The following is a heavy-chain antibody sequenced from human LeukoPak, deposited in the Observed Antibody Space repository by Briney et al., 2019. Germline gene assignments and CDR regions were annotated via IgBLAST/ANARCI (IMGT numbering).Heavy chain of an antibody. CDR1: GYRFSDYW. Sequence: GESLQISCKGSGYRFSDYWIGWVRQMPGKGLEWMGIIYPGDSDTRYSPSFQGQVTISADKSISTAYLQWSSLKASDTAMYYCARHGHNYYDSSGYFLWGQGTLVTVSS. D-gene: IGHD3-22*01. J-gene: IGHJ4*02. V-gene: IGHV5-51*01. CDR2: IYPGDSDT. CDR3: ARHGHNYYDSSGYFL.